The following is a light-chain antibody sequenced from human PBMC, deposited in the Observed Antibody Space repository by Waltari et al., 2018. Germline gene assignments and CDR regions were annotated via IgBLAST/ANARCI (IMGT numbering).Light chain of an antibody. Sequence: SCRTSQSVSRALAWYQQNPGQAPRRLIYGASTRATVIPDRISGSGSGTDFSRTISRLEPDDFAVYYCQHYLRLPVTFGQGTTVEI. CDR1: QSVSRA. J-gene: IGKJ1*01. V-gene: IGKV3-20*01. CDR3: QHYLRLPVT. CDR2: GAS.